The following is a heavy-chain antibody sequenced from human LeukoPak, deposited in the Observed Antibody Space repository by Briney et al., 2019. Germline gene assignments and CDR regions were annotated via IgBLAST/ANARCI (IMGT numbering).Heavy chain of an antibody. Sequence: GGSLRLSCAASGFTFSDYYMSWIRQAPGKGLEWVSYISSSGSTIYYADSVKGRFTISRDNAKNTLNLQMNSLRAEDTAVYYCARDLGQYYDTSDNWFDPWGQGTLVTVSS. CDR3: ARDLGQYYDTSDNWFDP. CDR2: ISSSGSTI. J-gene: IGHJ5*02. V-gene: IGHV3-11*04. D-gene: IGHD3-22*01. CDR1: GFTFSDYY.